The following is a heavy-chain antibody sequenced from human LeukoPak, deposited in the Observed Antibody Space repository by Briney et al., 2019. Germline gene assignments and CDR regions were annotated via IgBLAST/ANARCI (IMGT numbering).Heavy chain of an antibody. CDR1: GGTFSSYA. D-gene: IGHD6-19*01. CDR2: IIPIFGTA. Sequence: SVKVSCKASGGTFSSYAISWVRQAPGQGLEWMGGIIPIFGTANYAQKFQGRVTITADKSTSTAYMELSSLRSEDTAVYYCARPYGVAGTWRDDAFDIWGQGTMVTVSS. J-gene: IGHJ3*02. CDR3: ARPYGVAGTWRDDAFDI. V-gene: IGHV1-69*06.